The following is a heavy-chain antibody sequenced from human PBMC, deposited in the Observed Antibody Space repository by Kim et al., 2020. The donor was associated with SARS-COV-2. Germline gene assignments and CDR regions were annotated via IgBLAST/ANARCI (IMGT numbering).Heavy chain of an antibody. V-gene: IGHV4-34*01. CDR2: ST. J-gene: IGHJ4*02. D-gene: IGHD1-26*01. Sequence: STNYNPSLKSRVPISVDTSKNQVSLKLSSVTAADTAVYYCARVVGAYFDYWGQGTLVTVSS. CDR3: ARVVGAYFDY.